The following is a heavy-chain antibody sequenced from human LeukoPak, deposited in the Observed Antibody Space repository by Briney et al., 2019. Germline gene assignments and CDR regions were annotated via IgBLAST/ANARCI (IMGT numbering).Heavy chain of an antibody. Sequence: SETLSLTCTVSGGSISSYYWSWIRQPPGKGLEWIGYIYYSGSTNYNPSLKSRVTISVDTSKNQFSLKLSSVTAADTAVYYCARDRYSGSYYWFDPWGQGALVTVSS. CDR3: ARDRYSGSYYWFDP. D-gene: IGHD1-26*01. CDR2: IYYSGST. V-gene: IGHV4-59*01. J-gene: IGHJ5*02. CDR1: GGSISSYY.